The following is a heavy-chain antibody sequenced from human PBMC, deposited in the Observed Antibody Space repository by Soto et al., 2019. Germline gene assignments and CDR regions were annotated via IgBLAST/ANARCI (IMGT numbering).Heavy chain of an antibody. V-gene: IGHV3-7*01. J-gene: IGHJ4*02. Sequence: GGSLRLSCAASGFTFSSYWMSWVRQAPGQGLEWVANIKQDGSEKYYVDSVKGRFTISRDNAKNSLYLQMNSLRAEDTAVYSCARRLAAAALHSSGWYWDYWGQGTLVTVSS. D-gene: IGHD6-19*01. CDR3: ARRLAAAALHSSGWYWDY. CDR1: GFTFSSYW. CDR2: IKQDGSEK.